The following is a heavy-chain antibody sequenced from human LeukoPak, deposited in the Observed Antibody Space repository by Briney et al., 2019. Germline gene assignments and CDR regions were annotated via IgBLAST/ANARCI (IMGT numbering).Heavy chain of an antibody. CDR2: IKQDGSEK. V-gene: IGHV3-7*01. CDR3: AREGGGYSSSWYETHYYYYMDV. Sequence: PGGSLRLSCAASGFTFSSYWMSWVRQAAGKGLEWVANIKQDGSEKYYVDSVKGRFTISRDNAKNSLYVQMNSLRAEDTAVYYCAREGGGYSSSWYETHYYYYMDVWGKGTTVTVSS. J-gene: IGHJ6*03. D-gene: IGHD6-13*01. CDR1: GFTFSSYW.